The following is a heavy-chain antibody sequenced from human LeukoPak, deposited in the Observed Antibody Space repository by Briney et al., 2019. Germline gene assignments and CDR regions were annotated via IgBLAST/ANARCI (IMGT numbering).Heavy chain of an antibody. CDR1: GGTFNSYV. CDR3: AREYTPVYFDY. Sequence: SVKVSCKASGGTFNSYVINWVRQAPGQGLEWMGGIIPIFGTTNYAQKFQDRVTITADKSTSTAYLELSSVTAADTAVYYCAREYTPVYFDYWGQGTLVTVSS. V-gene: IGHV1-69*06. CDR2: IIPIFGTT. D-gene: IGHD2-2*02. J-gene: IGHJ4*02.